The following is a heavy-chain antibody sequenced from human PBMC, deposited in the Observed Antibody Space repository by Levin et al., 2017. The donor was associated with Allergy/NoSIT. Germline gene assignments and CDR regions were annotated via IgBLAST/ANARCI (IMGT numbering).Heavy chain of an antibody. Sequence: PGGSLRLSCAASGFTFSGSAMHWVRQASGKGLEWVGRIRSKANSYATAYAASVKGRFTISRDDSKNTAYLQMNSLKTEDTAVYYCKVGDYYYYYGMDVWGQGTTVTVSS. V-gene: IGHV3-73*01. CDR2: IRSKANSYAT. CDR1: GFTFSGSA. D-gene: IGHD2-21*02. J-gene: IGHJ6*02. CDR3: KVGDYYYYYGMDV.